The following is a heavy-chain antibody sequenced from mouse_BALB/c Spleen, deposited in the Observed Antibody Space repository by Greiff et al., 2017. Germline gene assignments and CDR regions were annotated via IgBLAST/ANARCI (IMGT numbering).Heavy chain of an antibody. V-gene: IGHV5-12-1*01. Sequence: EVKLVESGGGLVKPGGSLKLSCAASGFAFSSYDMSWVRQTPEKRLEWVAYISSGGGSTYYPDTVKGRFTISRDNAKNTLYLQMSSLKSEDTAMYYCARHLGPYYAMDYWGQGTSVTVSS. CDR1: GFAFSSYD. J-gene: IGHJ4*01. CDR2: ISSGGGST. CDR3: ARHLGPYYAMDY.